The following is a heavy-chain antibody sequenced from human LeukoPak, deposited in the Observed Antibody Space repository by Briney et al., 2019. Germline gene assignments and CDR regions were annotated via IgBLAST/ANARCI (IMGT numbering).Heavy chain of an antibody. J-gene: IGHJ4*02. Sequence: SETLSLTCSVSGGSISDYYWSWIRQSAGKGLEWIGRISISGSTKYNPSLKSRVTISVDTSKNQFSLKLNSVTAADTAVYYCAREVAGTHFDYWGQGTLVTVSS. CDR1: GGSISDYY. CDR3: AREVAGTHFDY. V-gene: IGHV4-4*07. D-gene: IGHD6-19*01. CDR2: ISISGST.